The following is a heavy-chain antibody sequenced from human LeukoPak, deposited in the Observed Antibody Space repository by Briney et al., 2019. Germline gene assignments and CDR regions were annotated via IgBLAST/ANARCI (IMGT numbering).Heavy chain of an antibody. Sequence: PGGSLRLSCAASGFTVSSNYMSWVRQAPGKGLEWVSVIYSGGSTYYADSVKGRFTISRDNSKNTLYLQMNSLRAEDTAVHYCARGSDDYGDPHALDIWGQGTMVTVSS. D-gene: IGHD4-17*01. CDR1: GFTVSSNY. CDR3: ARGSDDYGDPHALDI. CDR2: IYSGGST. V-gene: IGHV3-53*01. J-gene: IGHJ3*02.